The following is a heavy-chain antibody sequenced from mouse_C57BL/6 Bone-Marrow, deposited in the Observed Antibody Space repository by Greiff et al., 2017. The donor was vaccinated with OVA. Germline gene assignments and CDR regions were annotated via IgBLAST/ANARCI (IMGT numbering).Heavy chain of an antibody. CDR2: IDPATGGT. Sequence: QVQLQQSGAELVRPGASVTLSCKASGYTFTDYEMHWVKQTPVPGLEWIGAIDPATGGTAYNQKFKGKAILTADKSSSTAYMELRSLTSEDSAVYYCTRSYSNYGDFDYWGQGTTLTVSS. J-gene: IGHJ2*01. CDR3: TRSYSNYGDFDY. CDR1: GYTFTDYE. D-gene: IGHD2-5*01. V-gene: IGHV1-15*01.